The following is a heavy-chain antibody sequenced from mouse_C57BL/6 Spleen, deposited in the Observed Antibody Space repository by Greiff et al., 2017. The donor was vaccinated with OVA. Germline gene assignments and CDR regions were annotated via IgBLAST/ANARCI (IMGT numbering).Heavy chain of an antibody. J-gene: IGHJ4*01. CDR1: GYTFTDYY. V-gene: IGHV1-76*01. D-gene: IGHD1-1*01. CDR2: IYPGSGNT. Sequence: QVQLQQSGAELVRPGASVKLSCKASGYTFTDYYINWVKQRPGQGLEWIARIYPGSGNTYYNEKFKGKATLTAEKSSSTAYMQLSSLTSEDSAVYFCARLGYYGSSYAMDYWGQGTAVTVSS. CDR3: ARLGYYGSSYAMDY.